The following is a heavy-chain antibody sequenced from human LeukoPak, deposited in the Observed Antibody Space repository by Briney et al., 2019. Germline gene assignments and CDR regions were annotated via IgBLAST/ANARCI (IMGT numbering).Heavy chain of an antibody. CDR2: MNPKSANT. D-gene: IGHD1-26*01. Sequence: ASVKVSCKASGYTFTSYSMHWVRQAPGQGLEWMAWMNPKSANTGYAQKFQGRVTVTRDTSISTAYMELSGLRSDDTAVYYCARGPMYSASYNYWGQGTLVTVSS. CDR3: ARGPMYSASYNY. J-gene: IGHJ4*02. V-gene: IGHV1-8*02. CDR1: GYTFTSYS.